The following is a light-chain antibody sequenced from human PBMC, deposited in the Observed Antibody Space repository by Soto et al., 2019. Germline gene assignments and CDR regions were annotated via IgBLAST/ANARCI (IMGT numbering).Light chain of an antibody. V-gene: IGLV1-51*01. CDR3: GTWDTSLSAEV. J-gene: IGLJ3*02. Sequence: QSVLTQPPSVSAAPGQTVTISCSGGSANIGSRYVSWYQQFPGSAPKLLIYDNDKRPSGTPDRFSGSKSGASATLGITGLQTGDEADYYCGTWDTSLSAEVFGGGTTLTVL. CDR2: DND. CDR1: SANIGSRY.